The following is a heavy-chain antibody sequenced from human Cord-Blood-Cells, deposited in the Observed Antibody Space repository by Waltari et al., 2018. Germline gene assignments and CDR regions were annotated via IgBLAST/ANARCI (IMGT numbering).Heavy chain of an antibody. V-gene: IGHV3-30*18. CDR2: KSIDGGNK. CDR1: GFTFSSYG. J-gene: IGHJ4*02. CDR3: AKVSVSGYYRSHFDY. D-gene: IGHD3-3*01. Sequence: QVQLVESGGGVVQPGRSLRLSCAASGFTFSSYGMHWVRQAPGKGLEWWEVKSIDGGNKYYADAVKGRFPISRDNSKNTLYLQMNSLGAEDTAVYYCAKVSVSGYYRSHFDYWGQGTLVTVSS.